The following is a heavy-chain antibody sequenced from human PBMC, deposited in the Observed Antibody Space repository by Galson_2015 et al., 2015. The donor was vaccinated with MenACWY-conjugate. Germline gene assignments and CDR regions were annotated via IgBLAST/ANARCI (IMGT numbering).Heavy chain of an antibody. CDR2: ISYGGGST. D-gene: IGHD3-16*01. Sequence: SLRLSCAASGFTFSTYAMSWVRQATGKGLEWVSGISYGGGSTHYADSVKGRFTISRDNSENTLYLQMNSLRAEDTAIYYCAKGAPHLLWANYFDYWGQGTVVPVSS. CDR3: AKGAPHLLWANYFDY. J-gene: IGHJ4*02. V-gene: IGHV3-23*01. CDR1: GFTFSTYA.